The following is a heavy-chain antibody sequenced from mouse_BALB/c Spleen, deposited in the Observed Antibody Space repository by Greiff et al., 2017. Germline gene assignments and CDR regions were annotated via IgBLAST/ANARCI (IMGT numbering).Heavy chain of an antibody. CDR3: ARFLWNYFDY. V-gene: IGHV1-12*01. CDR2: IYPGNGDT. CDR1: GYTFTSYN. D-gene: IGHD1-1*02. Sequence: LQQPGAELVKPGASVKMSCKASGYTFTSYNMHWVKQTPGQGLEWIGAIYPGNGDTSYNQKFKGKATLTADKSSSTAYMQLSSLTSEDSAVYYCARFLWNYFDYWGQGTTLTVSS. J-gene: IGHJ2*01.